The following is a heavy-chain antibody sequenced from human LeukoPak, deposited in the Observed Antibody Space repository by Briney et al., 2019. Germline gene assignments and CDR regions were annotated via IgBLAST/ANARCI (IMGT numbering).Heavy chain of an antibody. D-gene: IGHD2-15*01. CDR2: VYPGDSST. V-gene: IGHV5-51*01. J-gene: IGHJ4*02. CDR1: GYSFPTYW. CDR3: IRTGGYCSGGSCYRGDY. Sequence: GESLKISCKGSGYSFPTYWIGWVRQMPAKGLEWMGIVYPGDSSTRYSPSFQGQVPISADKSITTAYLQWSSLKASDTAIYYCIRTGGYCSGGSCYRGDYWGQGTLVTVSS.